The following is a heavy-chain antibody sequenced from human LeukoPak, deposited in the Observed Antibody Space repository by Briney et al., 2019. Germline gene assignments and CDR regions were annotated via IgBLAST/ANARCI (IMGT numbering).Heavy chain of an antibody. J-gene: IGHJ4*02. CDR1: GFTFSSYE. CDR3: ARDSRPYYYGSRSWPFDS. CDR2: ISTSGTTI. V-gene: IGHV3-48*03. Sequence: PGGSLRLSCAASGFTFSSYEMNWVRQAPGKGLEWLSYISTSGTTIYYADSVKGRFTISRGNAKNSLYLQMNSLRAEDTAVYYCARDSRPYYYGSRSWPFDSWGQGTLVTVSS. D-gene: IGHD3-10*01.